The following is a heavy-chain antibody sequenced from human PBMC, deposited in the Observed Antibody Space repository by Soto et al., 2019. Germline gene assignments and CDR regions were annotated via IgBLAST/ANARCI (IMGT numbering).Heavy chain of an antibody. J-gene: IGHJ1*01. CDR3: ARDRVESGYPEYFQH. CDR1: GFTVSSNY. D-gene: IGHD3-22*01. V-gene: IGHV3-53*01. Sequence: EVPLVESGGGLIQPGGSLRLSCAASGFTVSSNYMSWVRQAPGKGLEWVSVIYSGGSTYYADSVKGRFTISRDNSKITLYLQMNSLSAEDTAVYYCARDRVESGYPEYFQHWGQGTLVTVSS. CDR2: IYSGGST.